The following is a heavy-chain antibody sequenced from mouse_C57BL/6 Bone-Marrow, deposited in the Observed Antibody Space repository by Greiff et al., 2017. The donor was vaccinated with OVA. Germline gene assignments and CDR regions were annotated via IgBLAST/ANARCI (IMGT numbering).Heavy chain of an antibody. D-gene: IGHD5-2*01. CDR1: GFNIKDDY. V-gene: IGHV14-4*01. Sequence: VQLQQSGAELVRPGASVKLSCTASGFNIKDDYMHWVKQRPEPGLEWIGWIDPDNGDTEYASKFQGKATITADTSSNTAYLQLSSLTSEDTAVYYCTLEGNSYWYFDVWGTGTTVTVSS. CDR3: TLEGNSYWYFDV. J-gene: IGHJ1*03. CDR2: IDPDNGDT.